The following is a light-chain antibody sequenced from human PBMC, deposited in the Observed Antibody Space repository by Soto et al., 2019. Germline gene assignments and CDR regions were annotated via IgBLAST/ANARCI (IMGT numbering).Light chain of an antibody. CDR1: QNIRGNE. CDR2: RGS. V-gene: IGKV3-20*01. J-gene: IGKJ1*01. Sequence: VLTQSPGTLSLSPGERATLSCRASQNIRGNELAWYQQKPGQPPRLLIYRGSSRAPGIPDRFSGRGSGTEFTLSISGLEHEDFAVYYCQDYGTSAPWTFGQGTKVEIK. CDR3: QDYGTSAPWT.